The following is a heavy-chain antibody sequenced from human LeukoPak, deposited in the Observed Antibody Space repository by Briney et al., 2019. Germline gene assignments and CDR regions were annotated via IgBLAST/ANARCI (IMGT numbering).Heavy chain of an antibody. CDR2: ISWNSGSI. CDR3: AKDPKPHYDSSGYYFDY. Sequence: GRSLRLSCAASGFTFDDYAMHWVRQAPGKGLEWVSGISWNSGSIGYADSVKGRFTISRDNAKNSLYLQMNSLRAENTALYYCAKDPKPHYDSSGYYFDYWGQGTLVTVSS. D-gene: IGHD3-22*01. J-gene: IGHJ4*02. V-gene: IGHV3-9*01. CDR1: GFTFDDYA.